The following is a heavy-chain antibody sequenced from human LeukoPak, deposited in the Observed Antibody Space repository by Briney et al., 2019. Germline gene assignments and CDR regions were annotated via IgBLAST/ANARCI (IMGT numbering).Heavy chain of an antibody. Sequence: SETLSLTCSVSGGSISGRRYYWGWIRQPPGKGLEWIGYIYYSGSTYYNPSLKSRVTISVDTSKNQFSLKLSSVTAADTAVYYCAGGYYDSSGYPALFDIWGQGTMVTVSS. CDR3: AGGYYDSSGYPALFDI. CDR1: GGSISGRRYY. D-gene: IGHD3-22*01. CDR2: IYYSGST. J-gene: IGHJ3*02. V-gene: IGHV4-30-4*08.